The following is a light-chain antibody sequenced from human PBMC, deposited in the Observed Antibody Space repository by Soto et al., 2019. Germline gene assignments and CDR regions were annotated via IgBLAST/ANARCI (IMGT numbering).Light chain of an antibody. CDR1: QSLNSL. CDR2: DAS. Sequence: DIQMTQSPSTLSASVGDRVTITCRASQSLNSLLAWYQQKPGRAPKLLIYDASTLESGVPSRFSGSGSGTEFILTISSLQPEDFATYFCQQYNSYSPWTFGQGTKVDIK. CDR3: QQYNSYSPWT. J-gene: IGKJ1*01. V-gene: IGKV1-5*01.